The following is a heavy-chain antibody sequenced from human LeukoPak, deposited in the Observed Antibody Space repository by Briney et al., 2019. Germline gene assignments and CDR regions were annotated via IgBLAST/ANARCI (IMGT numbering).Heavy chain of an antibody. CDR3: ARGLYTMIRGVIIY. CDR2: ITSYSSTI. J-gene: IGHJ4*02. Sequence: GGSLRLSCAASGFPFSSYSMNWVRQAPGRGLEWVSYITSYSSTIYYADSVKGRFTISRDNAENSLYLQMNSLRAEDTAVYYCARGLYTMIRGVIIYWGQGTLVTVSS. CDR1: GFPFSSYS. D-gene: IGHD3-10*01. V-gene: IGHV3-48*01.